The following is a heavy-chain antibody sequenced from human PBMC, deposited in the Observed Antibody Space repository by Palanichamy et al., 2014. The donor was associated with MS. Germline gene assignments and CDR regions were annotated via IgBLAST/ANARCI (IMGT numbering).Heavy chain of an antibody. Sequence: EVQLVESGGGLVQPGGSLRLSCAASGFTFSSYAMNWVRQAPGKGLEWVSGISGSGSSTYYADSVRGRFTVSRDNSKKTVFLQMSSLRAEDTAVYFCAKACGVVGNTGIEYWGQGTLATVSS. V-gene: IGHV3-23*04. CDR1: GFTFSSYA. D-gene: IGHD2-15*01. J-gene: IGHJ4*02. CDR3: AKACGVVGNTGIEY. CDR2: ISGSGSST.